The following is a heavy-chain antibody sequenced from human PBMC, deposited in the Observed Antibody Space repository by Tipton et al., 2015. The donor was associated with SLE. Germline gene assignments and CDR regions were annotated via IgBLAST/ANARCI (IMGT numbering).Heavy chain of an antibody. CDR3: ARASLYSRSFIFDY. J-gene: IGHJ4*02. CDR1: GGSFSTDY. D-gene: IGHD6-6*01. CDR2: SYYTGNP. V-gene: IGHV4-59*01. Sequence: PGLVKPSETLSLTCTVSGGSFSTDYWSWVRQPSGKGLEWIGYSYYTGNPNYNPSLKSRITISVDTSKNQFSLWLNSVSAADTAVYYCARASLYSRSFIFDYRGQGTLVTVPS.